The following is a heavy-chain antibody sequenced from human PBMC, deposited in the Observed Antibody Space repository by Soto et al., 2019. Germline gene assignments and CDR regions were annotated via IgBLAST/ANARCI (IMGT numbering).Heavy chain of an antibody. V-gene: IGHV5-51*01. CDR1: CYPLSHDL. CDR3: ARQGAKYYYDRSAYYEY. CDR2: IYPGDSDT. Sequence: EYLKLSCRVPCYPLSHDLRAWERQLRGKGLEWMGIIYPGDSDTRYSPSFQGQVTMSADKYINTAYLEWSSLKASDTGIYYCARQGAKYYYDRSAYYEYWGQGTPVPV. D-gene: IGHD3-22*01. J-gene: IGHJ4*02.